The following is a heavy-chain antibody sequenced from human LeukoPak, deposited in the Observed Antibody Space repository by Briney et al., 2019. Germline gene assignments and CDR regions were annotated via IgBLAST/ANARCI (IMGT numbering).Heavy chain of an antibody. V-gene: IGHV4-39*01. Sequence: SETLSLTCTVSGGSISSSSYYWGWIRQPPGKGLEWIGSIYYSGSTYYNPSLKSRVTISVDTSKNQFSLKLSSVTAADTAVYYCARTLPVRAFDIWGQGTMVTVSS. CDR1: GGSISSSSYY. CDR2: IYYSGST. CDR3: ARTLPVRAFDI. J-gene: IGHJ3*02. D-gene: IGHD1-14*01.